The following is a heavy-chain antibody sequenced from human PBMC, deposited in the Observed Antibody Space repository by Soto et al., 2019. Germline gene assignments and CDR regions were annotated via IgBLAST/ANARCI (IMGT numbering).Heavy chain of an antibody. CDR1: GFTFDDYA. CDR2: ISWNSGSI. V-gene: IGHV3-9*01. J-gene: IGHJ3*02. D-gene: IGHD6-13*01. CDR3: AKDAAGTGAFDI. Sequence: VQLVESGGGLVQPGRSLRLSCAASGFTFDDYAMHWVRQAPGKGLEWVSGISWNSGSIGYADSVKGRFTISRDNAKNSLYLQMNSLRAEDTALYYCAKDAAGTGAFDIWGQGTMVTVSS.